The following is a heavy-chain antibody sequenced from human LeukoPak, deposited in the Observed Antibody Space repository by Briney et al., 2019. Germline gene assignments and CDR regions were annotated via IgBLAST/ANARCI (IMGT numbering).Heavy chain of an antibody. J-gene: IGHJ5*02. Sequence: ASVKVSCKTSGYTFTGYYIHWVRQAPGLGLEWMGWINPNSGGTNYAQKFQGRVTMTRDTSISTAYMELSSLRSEDTAVYYCASSWGAYCSSTSCNNWFDPWGQGTLVTVSS. CDR2: INPNSGGT. V-gene: IGHV1-2*02. CDR1: GYTFTGYY. D-gene: IGHD2-2*01. CDR3: ASSWGAYCSSTSCNNWFDP.